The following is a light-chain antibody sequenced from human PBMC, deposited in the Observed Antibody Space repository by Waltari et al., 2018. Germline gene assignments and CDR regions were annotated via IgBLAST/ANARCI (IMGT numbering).Light chain of an antibody. CDR2: GAS. J-gene: IGKJ2*01. CDR1: QSISRN. Sequence: LMTQSPATLSVSPGERATLSCRASQSISRNLAWYQKKPGQAPRLLIYGASTRAPGVPARFSGSGSGTEFTLSISSLQSEDFAVYYCQQYNNWRTFGQGTKLEI. V-gene: IGKV3-15*01. CDR3: QQYNNWRT.